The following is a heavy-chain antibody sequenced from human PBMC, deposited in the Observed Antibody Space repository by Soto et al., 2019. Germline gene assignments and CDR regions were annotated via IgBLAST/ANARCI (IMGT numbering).Heavy chain of an antibody. CDR2: MFPGDSET. V-gene: IGHV5-51*01. J-gene: IGHJ6*02. D-gene: IGHD6-19*01. CDR3: AIVRDSSLWTMDV. CDR1: GFSFTTYW. Sequence: PGGSLKISRKGSGFSFTTYWFGWVRQLPGQGLEWVGVMFPGDSETRYSPSFQGQVTMPADQSTNTTYLVWSSLKAADSALYYCAIVRDSSLWTMDVWGQGTTVTVSS.